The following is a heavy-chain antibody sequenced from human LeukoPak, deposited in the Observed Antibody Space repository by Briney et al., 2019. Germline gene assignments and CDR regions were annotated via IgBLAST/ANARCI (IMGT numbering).Heavy chain of an antibody. Sequence: GESLKISCKGCGYSFTSYWIGWVRQMPGKGLEWMGIIYPGDSDTRYSPSFQGQVTISADKSISTAYLQWSSLKASDTAMYYCARYYYGSGSEDWFDPWGQGTLVTVSS. V-gene: IGHV5-51*01. CDR1: GYSFTSYW. CDR3: ARYYYGSGSEDWFDP. CDR2: IYPGDSDT. J-gene: IGHJ5*02. D-gene: IGHD3-10*01.